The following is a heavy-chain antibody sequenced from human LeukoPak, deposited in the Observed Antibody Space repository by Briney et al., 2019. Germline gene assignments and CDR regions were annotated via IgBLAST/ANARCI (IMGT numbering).Heavy chain of an antibody. J-gene: IGHJ1*01. V-gene: IGHV3-73*01. CDR3: SPVVGDSSGYFTD. Sequence: GGSLRLSCAASGFIFSGSATHWVRQASGKGLEWVGRIRSKPNSYATAYAASVKGRFTISRDDSKNTAFLQMNSLKTEDTAVYYCSPVVGDSSGYFTDWGQGTLVTVSS. CDR1: GFIFSGSA. CDR2: IRSKPNSYAT. D-gene: IGHD3-22*01.